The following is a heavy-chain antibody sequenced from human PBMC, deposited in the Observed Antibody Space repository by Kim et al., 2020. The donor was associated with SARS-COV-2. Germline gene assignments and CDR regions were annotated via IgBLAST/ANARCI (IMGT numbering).Heavy chain of an antibody. CDR3: ARGPLYFDSLRWYYFDY. Sequence: ASVKVSCKASGYTFTSYAMNWVRQAPGQGLEWMGWINTNTGNPTYAQGFTGRFVFSLDTSVSTAYLQISSLKAEDTAVYYCARGPLYFDSLRWYYFDYWGQGTLVTVSS. D-gene: IGHD3-9*01. V-gene: IGHV7-4-1*02. J-gene: IGHJ4*02. CDR2: INTNTGNP. CDR1: GYTFTSYA.